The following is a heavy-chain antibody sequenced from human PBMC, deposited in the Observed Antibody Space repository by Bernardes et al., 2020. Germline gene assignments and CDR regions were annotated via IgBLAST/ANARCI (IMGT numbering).Heavy chain of an antibody. CDR2: ISSSSSYI. V-gene: IGHV3-21*01. Sequence: GGSLRLSCAASGFTFSSYRMNWVRQAPGKGLEWVSSISSSSSYIYYADSVKGRFTISRDNAKNPLYLQMNSLRAEDTAVYYCARDATVGDYYYYYMDVWGKGTTVTVSS. D-gene: IGHD4-4*01. CDR3: ARDATVGDYYYYYMDV. J-gene: IGHJ6*03. CDR1: GFTFSSYR.